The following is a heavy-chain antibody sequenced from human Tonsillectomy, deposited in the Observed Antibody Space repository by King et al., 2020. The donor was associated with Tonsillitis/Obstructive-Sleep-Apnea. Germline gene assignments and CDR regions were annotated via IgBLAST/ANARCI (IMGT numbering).Heavy chain of an antibody. CDR3: AIHVPDYINYFVY. J-gene: IGHJ4*02. CDR1: GGYISISTYY. D-gene: IGHD4-11*01. V-gene: IGHV4-39*01. Sequence: LQLQESGPGLVKPSETLSLTCTVSGGYISISTYYWGWIRQPPGKGLEWIGNIYFSGSTYYNQSLKSRVTISVDTSNNQFSLKLSSVTAADTAVYYCAIHVPDYINYFVYWGQG. CDR2: IYFSGST.